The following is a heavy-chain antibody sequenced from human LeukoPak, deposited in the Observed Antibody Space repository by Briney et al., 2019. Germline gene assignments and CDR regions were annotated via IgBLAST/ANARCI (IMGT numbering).Heavy chain of an antibody. V-gene: IGHV1-18*01. CDR3: ARGPMSGYFRLLY. CDR1: VYPFTNFG. Sequence: ASVTVSYKQSVYPFTNFGINWVRQAPGQGLEWMGWISVYNGNTIYAQNLQGRVTMTRDTSTSIHYMELSSLRSDDTAVYYCARGPMSGYFRLLYWGQGTLVTVSS. D-gene: IGHD3-3*01. CDR2: ISVYNGNT. J-gene: IGHJ4*02.